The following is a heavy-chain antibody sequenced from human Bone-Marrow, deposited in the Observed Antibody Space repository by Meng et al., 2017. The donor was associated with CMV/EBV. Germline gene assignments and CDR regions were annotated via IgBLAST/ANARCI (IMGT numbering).Heavy chain of an antibody. V-gene: IGHV1-18*01. CDR2: ISAYNGNT. CDR1: GYTFASYG. CDR3: ARDSRFLEWLLLPHFDY. D-gene: IGHD3-3*01. J-gene: IGHJ4*02. Sequence: ASVKVSCKASGYTFASYGISWVRQAPGQGLEWMGRISAYNGNTNYAQKLQGRVTMTTDTSTSTAYMELRSLRSDDTAVYYCARDSRFLEWLLLPHFDYWGQGTLVTVSS.